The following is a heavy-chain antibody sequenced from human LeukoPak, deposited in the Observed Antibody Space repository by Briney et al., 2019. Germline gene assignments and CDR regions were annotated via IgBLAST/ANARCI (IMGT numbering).Heavy chain of an antibody. Sequence: PSETLSLTCTVSGGSISSSSYYWGWIRQPPGKGLEWIGSIYHSGSTYYNPSLKSRVTISVDTSKNQFSLKVTSVTAADTAVYFCARDVGGDSAMVPNYLDYWGQGTLVAVSS. D-gene: IGHD3-10*01. V-gene: IGHV4-39*07. J-gene: IGHJ4*02. CDR3: ARDVGGDSAMVPNYLDY. CDR1: GGSISSSSYY. CDR2: IYHSGST.